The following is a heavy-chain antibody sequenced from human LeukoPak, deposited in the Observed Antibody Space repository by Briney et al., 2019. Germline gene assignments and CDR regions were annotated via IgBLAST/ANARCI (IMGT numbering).Heavy chain of an antibody. CDR1: GGSISSRSYY. Sequence: SETLSLTCTVSGGSISSRSYYWGWVRQPPGKGLEWIGSIYNSEGTYYNPSLKSQVTISVDTSKNQLSLKVSSVTAADTAVYYCASGEPRYSSRIVVGDNWGQGTLVTVSS. CDR3: ASGEPRYSSRIVVGDN. V-gene: IGHV4-39*07. CDR2: IYNSEGT. D-gene: IGHD3-22*01. J-gene: IGHJ4*02.